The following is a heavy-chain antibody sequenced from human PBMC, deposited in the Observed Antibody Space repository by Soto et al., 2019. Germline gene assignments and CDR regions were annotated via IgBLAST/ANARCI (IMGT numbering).Heavy chain of an antibody. CDR3: AVYGYGVSAAAY. CDR1: GLTFRNDW. J-gene: IGHJ4*02. V-gene: IGHV3-7*03. D-gene: IGHD4-17*01. CDR2: INQDGSER. Sequence: GGSLRLSCAGSGLTFRNDWWSWVRDAPGKGLEWVANINQDGSERYYVDSVRGRFTISRDNVESSLYLQLNSLRPEDTAVYYCAVYGYGVSAAAYWGQGTLVTVSS.